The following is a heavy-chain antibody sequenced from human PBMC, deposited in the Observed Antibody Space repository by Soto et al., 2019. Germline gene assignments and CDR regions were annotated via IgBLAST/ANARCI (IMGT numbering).Heavy chain of an antibody. J-gene: IGHJ6*02. CDR2: INHSGST. V-gene: IGHV4-34*01. CDR3: ARVQARPAYCSGGSCYSPRPYYYYGMDV. CDR1: GGSFSGYY. D-gene: IGHD2-15*01. Sequence: SETLSLTCAVYGGSFSGYYWSWIRQPPGNGLEWIGEINHSGSTNYNPSLKSRVTISVDTAKNQFSLKLSSVTAADTAVYPCARVQARPAYCSGGSCYSPRPYYYYGMDVWGQGTTVTVSS.